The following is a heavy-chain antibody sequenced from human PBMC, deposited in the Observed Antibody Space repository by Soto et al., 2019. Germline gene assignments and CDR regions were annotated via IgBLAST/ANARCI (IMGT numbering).Heavy chain of an antibody. CDR1: GGSFNNYA. CDR3: AVARVREILIVESSGMHV. CDR2: IIPNFDTP. J-gene: IGHJ6*02. D-gene: IGHD3-10*01. Sequence: QVHLVQSGAEVKKPGSSVKVSCKTSGGSFNNYAVSWVRQAPGQGLEWMGGIIPNFDTPNYAQKFQDRVTKIADESTSTVDMELRRLRSNDTAVDCGAVARVREILIVESSGMHVWGQGTTVIVSS. V-gene: IGHV1-69*01.